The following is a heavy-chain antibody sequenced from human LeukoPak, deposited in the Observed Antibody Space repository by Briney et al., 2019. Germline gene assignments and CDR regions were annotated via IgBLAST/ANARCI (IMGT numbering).Heavy chain of an antibody. J-gene: IGHJ4*02. Sequence: SETLSLTCTVSSGSISSYYWSWIRQPPGKGLEWIGNIYNSGTTNYNPSLKSRVTTSVDTSKNQFSLKVSSVSAADTAVYYCAGELAVAGKTIFDSWGQGTLVTVSS. CDR1: SGSISSYY. V-gene: IGHV4-59*01. CDR3: AGELAVAGKTIFDS. CDR2: IYNSGTT. D-gene: IGHD6-19*01.